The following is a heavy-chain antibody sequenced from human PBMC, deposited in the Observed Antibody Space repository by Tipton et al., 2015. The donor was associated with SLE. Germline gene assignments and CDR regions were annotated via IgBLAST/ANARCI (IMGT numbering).Heavy chain of an antibody. CDR3: ARLTSSGWLFFQH. J-gene: IGHJ1*01. CDR2: LYHGDSDT. CDR1: GYIFTNYW. V-gene: IGHV5-51*03. D-gene: IGHD6-19*01. Sequence: QLVQSGAEVKKPGESLKISCKASGYIFTNYWIAWVRQMPGKGLESMGILYHGDSDTRYSPSFQGQVTISADRSSSTVYLHWRRLKASDTAMYYCARLTSSGWLFFQHWGQGTLVSVSS.